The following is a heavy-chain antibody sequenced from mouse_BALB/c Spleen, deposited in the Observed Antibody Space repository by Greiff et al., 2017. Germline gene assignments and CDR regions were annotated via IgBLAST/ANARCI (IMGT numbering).Heavy chain of an antibody. CDR1: GFNIKDTY. V-gene: IGHV14-3*02. Sequence: EVKLQQSGAELVKPGASVKLSCTASGFNIKDTYMHWVKQRPEQGLEWIGRIDPANGNTKYDPKFQGKATITADTSSNTAYLQLSSLTSEDTAVYYCARDGYDESYYFDYWGQGTTLTVSS. CDR2: IDPANGNT. J-gene: IGHJ2*01. CDR3: ARDGYDESYYFDY. D-gene: IGHD2-2*01.